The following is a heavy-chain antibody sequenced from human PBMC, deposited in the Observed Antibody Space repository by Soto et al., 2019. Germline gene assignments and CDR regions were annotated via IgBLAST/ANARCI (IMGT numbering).Heavy chain of an antibody. CDR3: ARDPIPVPMYYFDN. Sequence: EGSLRLSCATSGFTFSNYSMNWVREAPGKGLEWVSSISGSSSYIYYADSVKGRFTISRDNAKNSLSLQMNSLRAEDTAVYFCARDPIPVPMYYFDNWGQGYLVTVSS. J-gene: IGHJ4*02. V-gene: IGHV3-21*01. D-gene: IGHD6-19*01. CDR1: GFTFSNYS. CDR2: ISGSSSYI.